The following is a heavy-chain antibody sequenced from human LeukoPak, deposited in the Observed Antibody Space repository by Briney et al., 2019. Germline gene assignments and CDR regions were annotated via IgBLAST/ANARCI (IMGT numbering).Heavy chain of an antibody. CDR1: GFTFSSYG. CDR2: ISYYGSNK. V-gene: IGHV3-30*18. CDR3: AKGPLPYCGGDCYYVQ. Sequence: GGSLRLSCAASGFTFSSYGMHWVRQAPGKGLEWVAVISYYGSNKYYADSVKGRFTIPRYNSKYPVYLQMQRLRAEDTAVYYCAKGPLPYCGGDCYYVQWGQGTVVTVSS. J-gene: IGHJ1*01. D-gene: IGHD2-21*02.